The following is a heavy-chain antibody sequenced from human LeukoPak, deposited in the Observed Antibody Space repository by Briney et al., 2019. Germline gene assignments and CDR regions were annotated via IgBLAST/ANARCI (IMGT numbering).Heavy chain of an antibody. CDR2: IYTSGST. D-gene: IGHD1-1*01. Sequence: TSEALSLTCTVSGGSISSYYWSWIRQPAGKGLEWIGRIYTSGSTNYNPSLKSRVTMSVDTSKNQFSLKLSSVTAADTAVYYCARTGEPYNWFDPWGQGTLVTVSS. V-gene: IGHV4-4*07. CDR3: ARTGEPYNWFDP. CDR1: GGSISSYY. J-gene: IGHJ5*02.